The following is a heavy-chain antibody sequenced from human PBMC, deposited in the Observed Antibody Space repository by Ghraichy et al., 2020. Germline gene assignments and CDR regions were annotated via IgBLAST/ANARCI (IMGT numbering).Heavy chain of an antibody. CDR2: ISNYGIYK. CDR3: TRDRSGVAVAGTWGNFDS. V-gene: IGHV3-30*04. CDR1: GFTFSTYP. Sequence: GGSLRLSCAASGFTFSTYPMHWLRLSPGNGLEWLAIISNYGIYKFYRDSLSGRFNISRDNAKNTLYLQMNSLRPEAAGVYHCTRDRSGVAVAGTWGNFDSWGQGTLVAVSS. J-gene: IGHJ4*02. D-gene: IGHD6-19*01.